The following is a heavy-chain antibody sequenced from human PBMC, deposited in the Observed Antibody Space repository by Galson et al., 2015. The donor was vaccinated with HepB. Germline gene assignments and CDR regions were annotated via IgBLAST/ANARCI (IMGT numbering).Heavy chain of an antibody. Sequence: SLRLSCAASGFTFSDYYMSWIRQAPGKGLEWVSFISSSGNLKYYADSVKGRFTISRDNAKKSLYLQMNSLRAEDTAVYYCARGYSRSWYSGLGYWGQGTLVTVSS. CDR1: GFTFSDYY. CDR3: ARGYSRSWYSGLGY. V-gene: IGHV3-11*01. D-gene: IGHD6-13*01. J-gene: IGHJ4*02. CDR2: ISSSGNLK.